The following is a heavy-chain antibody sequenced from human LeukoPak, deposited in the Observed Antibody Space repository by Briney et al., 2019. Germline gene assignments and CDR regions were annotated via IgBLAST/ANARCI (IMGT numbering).Heavy chain of an antibody. CDR3: ARQPDSSGSPLY. D-gene: IGHD3-22*01. V-gene: IGHV5-10-1*01. Sequence: GESLRISCEASGYSFTTYWISWVRQMPGKGLEWMGRIDPSDSYTNYSPSFQGHVTISVDKSISTAYLQWSSLKASDTAMYYCARQPDSSGSPLYWGQGTLVTVSS. CDR2: IDPSDSYT. J-gene: IGHJ4*02. CDR1: GYSFTTYW.